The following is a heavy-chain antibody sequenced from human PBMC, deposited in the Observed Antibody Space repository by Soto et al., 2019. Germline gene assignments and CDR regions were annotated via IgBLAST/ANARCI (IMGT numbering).Heavy chain of an antibody. CDR2: INTDGSGT. Sequence: GGSLRLSCAASGFTFSSDWMHWVRQAPGKGLVWVSRINTDGSGTSYADSVKGRFTISRDNSKNTLYLQMNSLRVEDTAVYFCAKDVNYDFLAGYYYYWGQGTPVTVSS. CDR3: AKDVNYDFLAGYYYY. CDR1: GFTFSSDW. J-gene: IGHJ4*02. D-gene: IGHD3-9*01. V-gene: IGHV3-74*01.